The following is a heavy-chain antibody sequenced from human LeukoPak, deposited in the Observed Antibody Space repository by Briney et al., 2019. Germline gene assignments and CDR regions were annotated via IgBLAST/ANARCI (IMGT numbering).Heavy chain of an antibody. CDR1: GGSISGYY. D-gene: IGHD6-13*01. CDR3: ARVSSSSWFAPFDY. J-gene: IGHJ4*02. CDR2: IYYSGST. Sequence: PSETLSLTCTVSGGSISGYYWSWIRQPPGKGLEWIGYIYYSGSTNYNPSLKNRVTISVDTSKNQFSLKLSSVTAADTAVYYCARVSSSSWFAPFDYWGQGTLVTVSS. V-gene: IGHV4-59*01.